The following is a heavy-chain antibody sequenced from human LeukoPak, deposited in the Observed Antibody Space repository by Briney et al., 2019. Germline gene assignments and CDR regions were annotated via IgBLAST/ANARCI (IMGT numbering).Heavy chain of an antibody. Sequence: PGRSLRLSCAASGFTVSSNYMTWVRQAPGKGLEWVSIIYSGGSTYYADSVKGRSTISRDNARNTLDLQMDSLRAEDTAVYYCATASTVPLQDYWGQGTLVTVSS. CDR3: ATASTVPLQDY. CDR1: GFTVSSNY. V-gene: IGHV3-66*01. D-gene: IGHD4-17*01. J-gene: IGHJ4*02. CDR2: IYSGGST.